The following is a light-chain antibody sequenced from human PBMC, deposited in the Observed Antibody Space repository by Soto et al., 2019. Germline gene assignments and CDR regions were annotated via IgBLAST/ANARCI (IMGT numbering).Light chain of an antibody. Sequence: QSVLTQPASVSGSPGQSITVSCTGTSSDVGSYNYVSWYQQHPGKAPQLLIYEVNIRPSGVSNRFSASKSGNTASLTISGLQAEDEADYYCTSYTSSSTLVFGTGTKVTVL. J-gene: IGLJ1*01. CDR1: SSDVGSYNY. V-gene: IGLV2-14*01. CDR2: EVN. CDR3: TSYTSSSTLV.